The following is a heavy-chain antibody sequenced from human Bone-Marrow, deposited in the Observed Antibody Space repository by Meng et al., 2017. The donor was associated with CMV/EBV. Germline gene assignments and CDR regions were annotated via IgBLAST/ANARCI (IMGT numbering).Heavy chain of an antibody. D-gene: IGHD2-8*01. Sequence: SVKVSCKASGGTFSSYAISWVRQAPGQGLEWMGGIIPIFGTANYAQKFQGRVTITTDEYTSTAYMELSSLRSEYTAVYYCASGDCTNGVCYNWDYWGQGTLVTVSS. CDR3: ASGDCTNGVCYNWDY. V-gene: IGHV1-69*05. J-gene: IGHJ4*02. CDR2: IIPIFGTA. CDR1: GGTFSSYA.